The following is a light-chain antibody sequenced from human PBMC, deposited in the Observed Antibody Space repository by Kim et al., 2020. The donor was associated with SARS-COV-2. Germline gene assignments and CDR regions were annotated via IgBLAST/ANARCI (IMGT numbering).Light chain of an antibody. J-gene: IGLJ2*01. CDR2: DVN. Sequence: QSITISCTGTSSDIGDYNYVSWYQQHPGKAPKLMIYDVNKRPSGVSSRFSGSRSGNTASLTISGLQAEDEADYYCSSYTSSGSYVVFGGGTQLTVL. V-gene: IGLV2-14*03. CDR1: SSDIGDYNY. CDR3: SSYTSSGSYVV.